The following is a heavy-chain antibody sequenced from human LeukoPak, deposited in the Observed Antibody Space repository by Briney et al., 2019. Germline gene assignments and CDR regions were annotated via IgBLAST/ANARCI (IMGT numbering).Heavy chain of an antibody. J-gene: IGHJ4*02. Sequence: GVSLRLSCAASGFTFSSYAMSWVRQAPGKGLEWVSGISGRDSSTYYADSVKGRFTISRDNSKNTLHLQMNSLRAEDTAVYYCAKDYPDYYDSSGYYPFDYWGQGTLVTVSS. V-gene: IGHV3-23*01. CDR1: GFTFSSYA. D-gene: IGHD3-22*01. CDR2: ISGRDSST. CDR3: AKDYPDYYDSSGYYPFDY.